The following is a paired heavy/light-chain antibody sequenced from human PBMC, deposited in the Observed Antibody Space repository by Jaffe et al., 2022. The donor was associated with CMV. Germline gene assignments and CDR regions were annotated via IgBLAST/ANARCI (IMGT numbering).Light chain of an antibody. V-gene: IGKV1-9*01. J-gene: IGKJ4*01. CDR1: QGINNY. CDR2: AAS. CDR3: QQHNDYPLT. Sequence: DIQLTQSPSFLSASVGDRVTITCRASQGINNYLAWYQQKPGKAPKLLIYAASTLQSGVPSRFSGSGSGADFTLTISSLQPEDFATYYCQQHNDYPLTFGGGTKVEIK.
Heavy chain of an antibody. CDR3: ARVADSSWSRTVDDY. D-gene: IGHD6-13*01. J-gene: IGHJ4*02. CDR2: IRNKGNIYTT. V-gene: IGHV3-72*01. Sequence: EVQLVESGGGLVQPGGSLGLSCAASGFTFSDHYMDWVRQTPGKGLEWVGRIRNKGNIYTTEYAASVRDRFTISRDDSKNSVYLQMNSLKTDDTAVYYCARVADSSWSRTVDDYWGQGALVTVSS. CDR1: GFTFSDHY.